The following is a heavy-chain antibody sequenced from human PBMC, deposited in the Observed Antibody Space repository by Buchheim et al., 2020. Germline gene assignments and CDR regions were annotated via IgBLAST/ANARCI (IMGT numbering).Heavy chain of an antibody. D-gene: IGHD6-19*01. CDR1: GGSISSGNYY. CDR3: ARAIGDRSGYAMGRALDY. V-gene: IGHV4-61*02. CDR2: IYASGST. J-gene: IGHJ4*02. Sequence: QVQLQESGPGLVKPSQTLSLTCTVSGGSISSGNYYWTWIRQPAGKGLEWIGRIYASGSTNYNPSLKSRGTISLDTSKNQFSLKLSSVTAADTAVYYCARAIGDRSGYAMGRALDYWGQGTL.